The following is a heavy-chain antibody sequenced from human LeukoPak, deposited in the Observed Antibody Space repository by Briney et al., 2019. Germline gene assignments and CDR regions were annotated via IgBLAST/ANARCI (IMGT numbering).Heavy chain of an antibody. CDR2: IWYDGSNK. CDR1: GFTFSSYG. J-gene: IGHJ4*02. V-gene: IGHV3-33*01. CDR3: AREYYYDSSGVFDY. D-gene: IGHD3-22*01. Sequence: GGSLRLSCAASGFTFSSYGMHWVRQAPGKGLEWVAVIWYDGSNKYYADSVKGRFTISRDNSKNTLYLQMNSLRAEDTAVYYCAREYYYDSSGVFDYWGQGTLVTVSP.